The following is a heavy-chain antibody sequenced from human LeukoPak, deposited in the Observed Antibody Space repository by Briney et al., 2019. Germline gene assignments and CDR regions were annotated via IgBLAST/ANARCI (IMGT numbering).Heavy chain of an antibody. Sequence: PSETLSLTCTVSGGSISSSSYYWGWIRQPPGKGLEWIGSIYYSGSTNYNPSLKSRATISVDTSKNQLSLKLSSVTAADTAVYYCARQSGYTYGSDHWGQGTLVTVSS. D-gene: IGHD5-18*01. V-gene: IGHV4-39*01. CDR1: GGSISSSSYY. J-gene: IGHJ4*02. CDR2: IYYSGST. CDR3: ARQSGYTYGSDH.